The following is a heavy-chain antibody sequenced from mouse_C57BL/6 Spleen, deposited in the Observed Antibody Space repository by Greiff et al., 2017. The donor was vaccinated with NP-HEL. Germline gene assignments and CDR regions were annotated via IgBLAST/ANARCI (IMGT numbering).Heavy chain of an antibody. Sequence: VQLQQSGAELVKPGASVKLSCTASGFNITDYYMHWVKQRTEQGLEWIGRIDPEDGETKYAPKFPGKATITADTSSNTAYLQLSSLTAEDTAVDYCDREVIGVMDYWGQGTSVTVSS. CDR1: GFNITDYY. V-gene: IGHV14-2*01. CDR3: DREVIGVMDY. CDR2: IDPEDGET. J-gene: IGHJ4*01. D-gene: IGHD1-1*01.